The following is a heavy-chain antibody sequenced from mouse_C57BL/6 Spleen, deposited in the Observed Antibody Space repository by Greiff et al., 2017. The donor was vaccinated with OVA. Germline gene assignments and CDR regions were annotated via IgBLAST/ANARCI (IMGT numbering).Heavy chain of an antibody. J-gene: IGHJ3*01. CDR1: GYTFTSYW. V-gene: IGHV1-52*01. Sequence: QVQLQQPGAELVRPGSSVKLSCKASGYTFTSYWMHWVKQRPIQGLEWIGTIDPSDSETHYNQKFKDKATLTVDKSSSTAYMQLSSLTSEDSAVDYCAREGSTMVPDWFAYWGQGTLVTVSA. CDR2: IDPSDSET. D-gene: IGHD2-1*01. CDR3: AREGSTMVPDWFAY.